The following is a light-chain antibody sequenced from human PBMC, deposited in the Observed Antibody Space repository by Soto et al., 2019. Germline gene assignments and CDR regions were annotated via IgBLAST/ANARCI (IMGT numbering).Light chain of an antibody. Sequence: QSALTQPASVSGSPGQSITISCTGTSSDVGGYNYVSWYQQHPGKAPKLMIYDVSNQPSGVSNRFSGSKSGNTASLTISGLQVEDEADYYCSSYTSSSPYVVFGGGTKLTVL. CDR2: DVS. V-gene: IGLV2-14*01. CDR3: SSYTSSSPYVV. J-gene: IGLJ2*01. CDR1: SSDVGGYNY.